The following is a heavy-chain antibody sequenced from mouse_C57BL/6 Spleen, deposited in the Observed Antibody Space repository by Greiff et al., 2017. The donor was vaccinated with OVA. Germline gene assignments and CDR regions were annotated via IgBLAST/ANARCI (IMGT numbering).Heavy chain of an antibody. Sequence: VKLKESGPGLVQPSQSLSITCTVSGFSLTSYGVHWVRQSPGKGLEWLGVIWSGGSTDYNAAFISRLSISKDNSKSQVFFKMNSLQADDTAIYYCARKGGAPYAMDYWGQGTSVTVSS. J-gene: IGHJ4*01. CDR1: GFSLTSYG. V-gene: IGHV2-2*01. CDR2: IWSGGST. CDR3: ARKGGAPYAMDY.